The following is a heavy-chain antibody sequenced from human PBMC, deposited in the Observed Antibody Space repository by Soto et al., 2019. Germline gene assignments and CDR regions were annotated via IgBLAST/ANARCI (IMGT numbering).Heavy chain of an antibody. CDR2: VRSKTYGGTT. J-gene: IGHJ4*02. Sequence: EVQLVESGGGLVQPGRSLRLSCTASGFTFGDYAMSWFRQAPGKGLEWVGFVRSKTYGGTTEYAASVKGRFTISRDDSKSIAYLQMNSLKTEDTALYYCSIYSGYYFDYWGQGTLVTVSS. V-gene: IGHV3-49*03. CDR1: GFTFGDYA. D-gene: IGHD3-10*02. CDR3: SIYSGYYFDY.